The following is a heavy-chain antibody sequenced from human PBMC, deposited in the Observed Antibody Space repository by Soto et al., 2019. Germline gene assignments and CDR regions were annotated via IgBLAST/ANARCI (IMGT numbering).Heavy chain of an antibody. Sequence: QVQLVQSGAEVKKPGASVKVSCKASGYTFTGYYMHLVRQAPGQGLEWMGWINPNSGGTNYAQKFQGWVTMTRDTSISTAYMELSRLRSDDTAVYYCARVPIYCGGDCYFDYWGQGTLVTVSS. CDR3: ARVPIYCGGDCYFDY. D-gene: IGHD2-21*02. CDR1: GYTFTGYY. CDR2: INPNSGGT. V-gene: IGHV1-2*04. J-gene: IGHJ4*02.